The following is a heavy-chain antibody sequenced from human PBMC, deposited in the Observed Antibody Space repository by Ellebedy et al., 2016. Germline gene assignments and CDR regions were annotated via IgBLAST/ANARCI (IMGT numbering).Heavy chain of an antibody. V-gene: IGHV3-53*01. Sequence: GESLKISXAVSGFTVTSNDMSWVRQPPGKGLECVSLLYSCGATYYAKSVEGRFTITSDRSKRTLYLQMSGLGAEDTAMYYCVTKHDAAFHIWGQGTMVTVSS. J-gene: IGHJ3*02. CDR2: LYSCGAT. CDR1: GFTVTSND. D-gene: IGHD1-1*01. CDR3: VTKHDAAFHI.